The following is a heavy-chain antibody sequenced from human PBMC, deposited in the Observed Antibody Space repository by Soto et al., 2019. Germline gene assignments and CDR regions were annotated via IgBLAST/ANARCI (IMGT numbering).Heavy chain of an antibody. J-gene: IGHJ5*02. D-gene: IGHD6-13*01. CDR3: ARAEYSSSWYHQYH. CDR1: GFTVSSNY. CDR2: IYSGGST. V-gene: IGHV3-66*01. Sequence: GGSLRLSCAASGFTVSSNYMSWVRQAPGKGLEWVSVIYSGGSTYYADSVKGRFTISRDNSKNTLYLQMNSLRAAATAVYYCARAEYSSSWYHQYHWGQGTLVTVSS.